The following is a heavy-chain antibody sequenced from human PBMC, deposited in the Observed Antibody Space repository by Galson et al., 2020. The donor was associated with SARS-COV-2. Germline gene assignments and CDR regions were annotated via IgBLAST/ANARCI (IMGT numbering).Heavy chain of an antibody. CDR1: GGTFSSSD. CDR2: FIHVFHTA. V-gene: IGHV1-69*13. Sequence: SVKVSCKASGGTFSSSDVNWVRQAPGQGLEWLGGFIHVFHTATYAQKFQGRVTITVDEPTTTAYMELTSLRSDDTAVYFCVRGEVQTLDYWGQGARVTVSS. D-gene: IGHD1-1*01. J-gene: IGHJ4*02. CDR3: VRGEVQTLDY.